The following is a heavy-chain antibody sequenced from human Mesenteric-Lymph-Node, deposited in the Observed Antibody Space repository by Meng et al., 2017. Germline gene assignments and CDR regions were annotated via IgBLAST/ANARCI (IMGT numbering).Heavy chain of an antibody. J-gene: IGHJ4*02. Sequence: SETLSLTCAVYGGSFSGYYWSWIRQPPGKGLEWIGEINHSGRTNYNPSLKSRVTISVDTSKNQFSLKLNSVTAADTAVYYCARRGSRNGWSVDYWGQGTLVTVSS. CDR3: ARRGSRNGWSVDY. D-gene: IGHD2-15*01. V-gene: IGHV4-34*01. CDR2: INHSGRT. CDR1: GGSFSGYY.